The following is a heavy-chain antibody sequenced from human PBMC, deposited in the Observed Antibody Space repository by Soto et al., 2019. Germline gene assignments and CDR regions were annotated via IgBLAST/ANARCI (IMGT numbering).Heavy chain of an antibody. Sequence: EVQLVESGGGLVQPGGSLKLSCVASGFTFSGSSMHWVRQASGKWLEWVGRIRNKANSYATAYAASVKGRFTISRYDSTNTAYLQMNSLKTEDTALYYCTSHSPEDMIRKWGQGTLVTVSS. V-gene: IGHV3-73*02. CDR1: GFTFSGSS. CDR2: IRNKANSYAT. D-gene: IGHD2-15*01. CDR3: TSHSPEDMIRK. J-gene: IGHJ4*02.